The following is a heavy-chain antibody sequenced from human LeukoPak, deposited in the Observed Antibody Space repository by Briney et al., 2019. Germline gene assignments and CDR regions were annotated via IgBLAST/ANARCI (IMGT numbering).Heavy chain of an antibody. CDR3: AKGHDFWSGYYYYYMDV. Sequence: SGGSLRLSCAASGFTFSSYAMSWVRQAPGKGLEWVSAISGSGGSTYYADSVKGRFTISRDNSKNTLYLQMNSLRAEDTAVYYCAKGHDFWSGYYYYYMDVWGKGTTVTVSS. J-gene: IGHJ6*03. CDR2: ISGSGGST. V-gene: IGHV3-23*01. CDR1: GFTFSSYA. D-gene: IGHD3-3*01.